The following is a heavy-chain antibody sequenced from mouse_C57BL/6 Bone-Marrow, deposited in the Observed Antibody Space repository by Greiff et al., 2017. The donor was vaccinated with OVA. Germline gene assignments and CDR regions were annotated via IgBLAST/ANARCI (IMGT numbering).Heavy chain of an antibody. CDR2: IHPNSGST. CDR3: ASSPYSAMLY. J-gene: IGHJ4*01. V-gene: IGHV1-64*01. CDR1: GYPFTSYW. Sequence: QVQLKQPGAELVKPGASVKLSCKASGYPFTSYWMHWVKQRPGQGLEWIGMIHPNSGSTNYNEKFKSKATLTVDTSYSTAYMQLSSLTSVDSSLSSCASSPYSAMLYGGHRTSVPAFS.